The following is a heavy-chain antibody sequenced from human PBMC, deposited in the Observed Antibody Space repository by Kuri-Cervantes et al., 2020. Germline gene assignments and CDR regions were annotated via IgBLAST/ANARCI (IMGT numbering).Heavy chain of an antibody. J-gene: IGHJ4*02. CDR3: AKDPQNYFDSTSYFYY. V-gene: IGHV3-48*01. D-gene: IGHD3-22*01. Sequence: GGSLRLSCAASGFTFSSYSMNWVRQAPGKGLEWVSYISSSSSTTYYADSVKGRFTISRDNSKNTLYLQMNSLRAEDTAVYYCAKDPQNYFDSTSYFYYWGQGTLVTVSS. CDR1: GFTFSSYS. CDR2: ISSSSSTT.